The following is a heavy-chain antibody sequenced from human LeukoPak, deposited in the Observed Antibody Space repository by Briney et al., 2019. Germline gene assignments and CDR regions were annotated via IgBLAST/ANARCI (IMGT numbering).Heavy chain of an antibody. J-gene: IGHJ4*02. CDR1: GFTFSSYW. D-gene: IGHD6-19*01. Sequence: SGGSLRLSCAASGFTFSSYWMHWVRQAPGKGLEWVAVISYDGSNKYYADSVKGRFTISRDNSKNTLYLQMNSLRAEDTAVYYCARGEVSPRLVGYWGQGTLVTVSS. CDR2: ISYDGSNK. V-gene: IGHV3-30-3*01. CDR3: ARGEVSPRLVGY.